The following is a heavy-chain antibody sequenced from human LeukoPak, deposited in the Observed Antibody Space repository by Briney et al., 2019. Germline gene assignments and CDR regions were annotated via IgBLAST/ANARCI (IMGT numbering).Heavy chain of an antibody. D-gene: IGHD3-9*01. Sequence: GGSLRLSCAASGFSFRSYGMHWVRQAPGKGLEWVAVIWYDGSNKYYADFVKGRFTISRDSSKNTMYLQMNSLRAEDTAVYYCARDRLGYDILTGYSDYYAMDVWGQGTTVTVSS. CDR3: ARDRLGYDILTGYSDYYAMDV. CDR1: GFSFRSYG. CDR2: IWYDGSNK. J-gene: IGHJ6*02. V-gene: IGHV3-33*01.